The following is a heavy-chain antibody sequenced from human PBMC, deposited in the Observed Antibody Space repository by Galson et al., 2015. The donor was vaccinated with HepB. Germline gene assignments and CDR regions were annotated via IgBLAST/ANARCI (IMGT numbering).Heavy chain of an antibody. Sequence: SLRLSCAASGFTFSSYSMNWVRQAPGKGLEWVSYISSSSSTIYYADSVKGRFTISRDNAKNSLYLQMNSLRAEDTAVYYCARDSATVTTLARGRNPYYFDYWGQGTLVTVSS. CDR3: ARDSATVTTLARGRNPYYFDY. CDR2: ISSSSSTI. J-gene: IGHJ4*02. D-gene: IGHD4-17*01. V-gene: IGHV3-48*01. CDR1: GFTFSSYS.